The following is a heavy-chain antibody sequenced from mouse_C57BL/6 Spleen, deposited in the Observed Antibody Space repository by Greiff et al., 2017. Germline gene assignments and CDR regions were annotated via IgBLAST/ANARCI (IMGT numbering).Heavy chain of an antibody. CDR1: GYTFTSYW. V-gene: IGHV1-50*01. CDR2: IDPSDSYT. J-gene: IGHJ4*01. Sequence: QVQLQQPGAELVKPGASVKLSCKASGYTFTSYWMQWVKQRPGQGLEWIGEIDPSDSYTNYNQKFKGKATLTVDTSSSTAYMQLSSLTSEDSAVYYCARGRVSDPYSNYVGAMDYWGQGTSVTVSS. D-gene: IGHD2-5*01. CDR3: ARGRVSDPYSNYVGAMDY.